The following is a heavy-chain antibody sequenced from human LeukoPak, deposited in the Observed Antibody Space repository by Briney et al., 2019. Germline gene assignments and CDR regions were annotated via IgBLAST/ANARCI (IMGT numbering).Heavy chain of an antibody. Sequence: PGGSLRLSCAASGFTFSSYSMNWVRQAPGKGLEWVSSISSSSSYIYYADSVKGRFTISRDNSKNTLYLQMNSLRAEDTAVYYCAKPPGGKGYFDYWGQGTLVTVSS. D-gene: IGHD4-23*01. CDR2: ISSSSSYI. CDR1: GFTFSSYS. V-gene: IGHV3-21*04. CDR3: AKPPGGKGYFDY. J-gene: IGHJ4*02.